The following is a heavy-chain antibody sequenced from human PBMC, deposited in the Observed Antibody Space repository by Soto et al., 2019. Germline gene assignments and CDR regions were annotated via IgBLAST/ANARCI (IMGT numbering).Heavy chain of an antibody. V-gene: IGHV3-13*01. D-gene: IGHD3-10*01. CDR1: GFTFSSHD. CDR3: TRGGISGVSWNWFLT. J-gene: IGHJ5*02. Sequence: EVQLVESGGGLVQPGGSLRLSCAASGFTFSSHDMHWVRQVTGKGVEWVSGIDSAGDAKYPASVKGRFTISRENAKNSLYLQMNSLREEDTAMYYRTRGGISGVSWNWFLTWRQGTLVTVSS. CDR2: IDSAGDA.